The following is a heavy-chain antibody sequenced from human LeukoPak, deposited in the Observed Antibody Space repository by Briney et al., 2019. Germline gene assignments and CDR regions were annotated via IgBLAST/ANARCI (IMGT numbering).Heavy chain of an antibody. V-gene: IGHV3-30-3*01. Sequence: GRSLRLSCAASGFTFSSYAMHWVRHSPRKGLEWVAVISYDGSNKYYADSVKGRFTISRDNSKNTLYLQMNSLRAEDTAVYYTAGIVVVVAANRSSGWFDPWGQGTLVTVSS. CDR2: ISYDGSNK. J-gene: IGHJ5*02. CDR3: AGIVVVVAANRSSGWFDP. D-gene: IGHD2-15*01. CDR1: GFTFSSYA.